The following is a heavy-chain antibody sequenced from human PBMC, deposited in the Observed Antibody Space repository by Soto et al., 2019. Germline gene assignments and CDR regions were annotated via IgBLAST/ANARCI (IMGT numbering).Heavy chain of an antibody. CDR2: IIPIFGTA. J-gene: IGHJ4*02. Sequence: QVQLVQSGAEVKKPGSSVKVSCKASGGTFSSYAISWVRQAPGQGLEWMGGIIPIFGTANYAQKFQGRVTSTXVQXTXIAYMELGSLRSEDTAGSYCARDRVMPFGGVTGLGYWGQGTLVTVSS. CDR3: ARDRVMPFGGVTGLGY. V-gene: IGHV1-69*05. D-gene: IGHD3-16*01. CDR1: GGTFSSYA.